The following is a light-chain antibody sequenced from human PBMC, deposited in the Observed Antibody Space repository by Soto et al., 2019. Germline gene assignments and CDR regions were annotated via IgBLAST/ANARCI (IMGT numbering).Light chain of an antibody. CDR3: LLSCGGARV. Sequence: QAVVTQEPSLTVSPGGTVTLTCGASTATVTSGHYPYWFQQKPGQAPRTLLYDTDNKHSWTPARFSASLLGGTAALTLSGAQHEDDGEYYCLLSCGGARVFGGGTKVTVL. CDR2: DTD. V-gene: IGLV7-46*01. CDR1: TATVTSGHY. J-gene: IGLJ3*02.